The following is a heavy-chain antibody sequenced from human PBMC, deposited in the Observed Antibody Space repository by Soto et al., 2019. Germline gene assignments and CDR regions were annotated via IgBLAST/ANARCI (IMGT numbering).Heavy chain of an antibody. V-gene: IGHV5-10-1*01. D-gene: IGHD2-15*01. CDR2: IDPSDSYT. CDR1: GYSFTSYW. J-gene: IGHJ6*02. Sequence: GESLKISCKGSGYSFTSYWISWVRQMPGKGLEWMGRIDPSDSYTNYSPSFQGHVTISADNSISTAYLQWSSLKASDTAMYYCARRCSGGSCYQPEYYYGMDVWGQGTTVTVSS. CDR3: ARRCSGGSCYQPEYYYGMDV.